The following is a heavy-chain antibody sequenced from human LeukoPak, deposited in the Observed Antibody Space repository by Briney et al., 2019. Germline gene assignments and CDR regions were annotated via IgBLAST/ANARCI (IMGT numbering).Heavy chain of an antibody. CDR2: IKKTGSET. D-gene: IGHD2-15*01. Sequence: GGSLRLSCAASGFTFSHFWMSWVRQAPGKGLEWVAYIKKTGSETYYVDSVKGRFTITRDNTRSSLFLQMYSLRAEDTAVYFCAREDGYCSGGNCFSYFDSWGQGTLVTVSS. CDR3: AREDGYCSGGNCFSYFDS. V-gene: IGHV3-7*01. CDR1: GFTFSHFW. J-gene: IGHJ4*02.